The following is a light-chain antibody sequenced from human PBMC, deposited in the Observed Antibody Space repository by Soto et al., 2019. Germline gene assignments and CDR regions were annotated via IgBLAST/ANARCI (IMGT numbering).Light chain of an antibody. CDR2: DSS. CDR3: QQRNSYPVT. Sequence: IQLTQFPSSLSASIGDRVTITCRASQGIRNYLAWYQQKPGKAPIPLIYDSSTLLSGVPSRFGGSGSGTDFTLTISSLQPEDYATYYCQQRNSYPVTFGQGTRLEIK. V-gene: IGKV1-9*01. J-gene: IGKJ5*01. CDR1: QGIRNY.